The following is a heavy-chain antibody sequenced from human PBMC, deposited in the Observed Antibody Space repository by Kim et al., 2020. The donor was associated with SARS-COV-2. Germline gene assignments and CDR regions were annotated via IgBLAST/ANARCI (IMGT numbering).Heavy chain of an antibody. Sequence: PETLSLTCSVSGDSMGDNHWSWIRQPPGKGLEWIVNDYRRESSDYDPSLKGRVTISVDRSKNQFSLKLRSVTAADTAVYYCAAYTPGQGGRGYWGQGTLV. CDR3: AAYTPGQGGRGY. CDR2: DYRRESS. V-gene: IGHV4-59*01. D-gene: IGHD1-1*01. J-gene: IGHJ4*02. CDR1: GDSMGDNH.